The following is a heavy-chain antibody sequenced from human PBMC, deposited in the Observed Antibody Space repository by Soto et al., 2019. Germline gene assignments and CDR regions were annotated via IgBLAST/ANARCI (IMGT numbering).Heavy chain of an antibody. V-gene: IGHV1-2*02. J-gene: IGHJ4*02. Sequence: ASVKVSCKASGYTFTGYYMHWVRQAPGQGLEWMGWINPKSGGTDYAQKFQGRVTMTRDTSSSSAYMELSSLRSDDTAVYYCAKANSGDDDEFDCWGRVTQVTVCS. CDR3: AKANSGDDDEFDC. CDR2: INPKSGGT. D-gene: IGHD5-12*01. CDR1: GYTFTGYY.